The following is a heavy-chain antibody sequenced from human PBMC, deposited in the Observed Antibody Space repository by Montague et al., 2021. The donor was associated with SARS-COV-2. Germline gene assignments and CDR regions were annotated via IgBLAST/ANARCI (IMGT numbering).Heavy chain of an antibody. CDR3: TRDPRYSLSWSFDY. J-gene: IGHJ4*02. CDR2: SYYMSKCDY. Sequence: CAISGDSVCINTPAWNWVRHSPSLRLECLGGSYYMSKCDYDYAVSVKSRMTISPDTSKNQFSLQLSSVTPEDRAVYYCTRDPRYSLSWSFDYWGQGTLVTVFS. V-gene: IGHV6-1*01. D-gene: IGHD6-13*01. CDR1: GDSVCINTPA.